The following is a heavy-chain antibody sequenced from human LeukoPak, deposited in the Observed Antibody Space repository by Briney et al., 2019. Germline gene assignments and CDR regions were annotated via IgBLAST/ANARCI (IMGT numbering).Heavy chain of an antibody. CDR3: ARDLFFDYYDSSGYPDY. Sequence: PGGSLRLSCAASGFTFSSYAMSWVRQAPGKGLEWVSAISGSGGSTYYAAPVKGRFTISRDNSKNTLYLQMNSLRAEDTAVYYCARDLFFDYYDSSGYPDYWGQGTLVTVSS. CDR2: ISGSGGST. CDR1: GFTFSSYA. D-gene: IGHD3-22*01. J-gene: IGHJ4*02. V-gene: IGHV3-23*01.